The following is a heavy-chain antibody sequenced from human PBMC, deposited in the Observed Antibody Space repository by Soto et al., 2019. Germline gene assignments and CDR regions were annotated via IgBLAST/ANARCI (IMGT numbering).Heavy chain of an antibody. Sequence: PGESLKISCNGSGYSFTSYWIGWVRQMPGKGLEWMGIIYPGDSDTRYSPSFQGQVTISADKSISTAYLQWSSLKASDTAMYYCARQSSSGWNDYYYYGMDVWGQGTTVTVSS. D-gene: IGHD6-19*01. CDR1: GYSFTSYW. J-gene: IGHJ6*02. CDR3: ARQSSSGWNDYYYYGMDV. CDR2: IYPGDSDT. V-gene: IGHV5-51*01.